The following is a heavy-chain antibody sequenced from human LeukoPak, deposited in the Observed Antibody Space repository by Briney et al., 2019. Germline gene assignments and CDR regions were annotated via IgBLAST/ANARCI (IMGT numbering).Heavy chain of an antibody. CDR3: ARSKSTRDFDY. CDR1: GFTSSDQY. CDR2: IRNNVNSYTT. Sequence: PGGSLRLSCAAFGFTSSDQYMDWARQAPGKGPEWVARIRNNVNSYTTEYAASVKGRFIISRDVSKNLLYLQMNSLKTEDTALYYCARSKSTRDFDYWGQGTLVTVSS. V-gene: IGHV3-72*01. D-gene: IGHD2-15*01. J-gene: IGHJ4*02.